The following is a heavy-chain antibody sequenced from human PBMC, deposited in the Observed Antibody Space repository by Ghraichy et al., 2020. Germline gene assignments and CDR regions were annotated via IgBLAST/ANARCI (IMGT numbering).Heavy chain of an antibody. CDR3: AREYSSSSSGLGY. D-gene: IGHD6-6*01. CDR1: GGSISSSNW. J-gene: IGHJ4*02. CDR2: IYHSGST. Sequence: SETLSLTCAVSGGSISSSNWWSWVRQPPGKGLEWIGEIYHSGSTNYNPSLKSRVTISVDKSKNQFSLKLSSVTAADTAVYYCAREYSSSSSGLGYWGQGTLVTVSS. V-gene: IGHV4-4*02.